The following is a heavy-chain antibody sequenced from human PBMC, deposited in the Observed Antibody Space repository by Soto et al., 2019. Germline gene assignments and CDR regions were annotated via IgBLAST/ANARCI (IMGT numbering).Heavy chain of an antibody. CDR2: ISAYNGNT. V-gene: IGHV1-18*01. Sequence: ASVKVSCKASGYTFTSYGISWVRQAPGQGLEWMGWISAYNGNTNYAQKLQGRVTMTTDTSTSTAYMELRSLRSDDTAVYYCARDKSSGWYGYYFDYWGQGTLVTVSS. CDR3: ARDKSSGWYGYYFDY. D-gene: IGHD6-19*01. J-gene: IGHJ4*02. CDR1: GYTFTSYG.